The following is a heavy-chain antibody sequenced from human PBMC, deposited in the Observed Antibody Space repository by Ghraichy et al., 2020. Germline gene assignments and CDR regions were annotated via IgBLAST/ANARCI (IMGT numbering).Heavy chain of an antibody. V-gene: IGHV3-7*03. J-gene: IGHJ3*02. CDR1: GFTFSSYW. Sequence: GGSLRLSCAASGFTFSSYWMSWVRQAPGKGLEWVANIKQDGSEKYYVDSVKGRFTISRDNAKNSLYLQMNSLRAEDTAVYYCARVRQSTWAFGVVIRRGYGAFDIWGQGTMVTVSS. CDR3: ARVRQSTWAFGVVIRRGYGAFDI. CDR2: IKQDGSEK. D-gene: IGHD3-3*01.